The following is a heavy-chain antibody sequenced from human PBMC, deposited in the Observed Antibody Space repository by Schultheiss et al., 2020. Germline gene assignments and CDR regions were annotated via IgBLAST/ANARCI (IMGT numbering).Heavy chain of an antibody. CDR1: GFTFSSYA. Sequence: ESLKISCAASGFTFSSYAMSWVRQAPGKGLEWIGSIYYSGSTNYNPSLKSRVTISVDTSKNQFSLKLSSVTAADTAVYYCARSPTVYYYYGMDVWGQGTTVTVSS. CDR2: IYYSGST. J-gene: IGHJ6*02. V-gene: IGHV4-59*12. D-gene: IGHD1-26*01. CDR3: ARSPTVYYYYGMDV.